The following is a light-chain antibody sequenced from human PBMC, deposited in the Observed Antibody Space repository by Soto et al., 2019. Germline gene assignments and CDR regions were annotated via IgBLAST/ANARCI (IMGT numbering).Light chain of an antibody. CDR2: KAS. Sequence: DIQMTQSPSTLSASVGDRDTITSRASQSIISWLAWYQQKPGKAPKLLIYKASSLESGVPSRFSGSKSRTEFPLIIGSLQPDDFATYYCQQYNSYRRTFGEGTKVQI. V-gene: IGKV1-5*03. J-gene: IGKJ1*01. CDR1: QSIISW. CDR3: QQYNSYRRT.